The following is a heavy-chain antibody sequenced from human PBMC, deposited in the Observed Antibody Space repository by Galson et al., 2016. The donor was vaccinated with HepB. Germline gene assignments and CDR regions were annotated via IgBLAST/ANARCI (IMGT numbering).Heavy chain of an antibody. Sequence: SISTYSMHWVRQAPGKGLEWIGSIYYSGSTYYNPSLKSRVTISVDTSKNQFSLKLSSVTAADPAVYYCASTTAGYSSGWYWFDPWGQGTRVTVSS. CDR2: IYYSGST. CDR1: SISTYS. V-gene: IGHV4-39*01. J-gene: IGHJ5*02. D-gene: IGHD6-19*01. CDR3: ASTTAGYSSGWYWFDP.